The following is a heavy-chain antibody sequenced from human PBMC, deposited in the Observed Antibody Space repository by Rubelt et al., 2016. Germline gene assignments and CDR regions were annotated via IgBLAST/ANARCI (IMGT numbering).Heavy chain of an antibody. Sequence: QVQLQQWGAGLLKPSETLSLTCAVYGGSFSIYYWSWIRQPPGKGLEWIGSLHYGGRTYYNAPPRSRVPIPVDTSKNHVSLKLTSVTAADTAVYFCARHRIIRDMTLGGWFDPWGQGTLATVSS. CDR2: LHYGGRT. CDR3: ARHRIIRDMTLGGWFDP. V-gene: IGHV4-34*01. D-gene: IGHD3-16*01. CDR1: GGSFSIYY. J-gene: IGHJ5*02.